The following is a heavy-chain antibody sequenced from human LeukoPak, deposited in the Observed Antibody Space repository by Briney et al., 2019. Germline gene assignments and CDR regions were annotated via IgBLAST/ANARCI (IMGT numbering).Heavy chain of an antibody. CDR3: AREGYDAFDI. CDR2: ISSSGTI. J-gene: IGHJ3*02. Sequence: GGSLRLSCAASGFTFSSYEMNWVRQAPGKGLEWVSYISSSGTIYYADSVKGRFIISRDNAKNLLYLQMNSLRAEDTAVYYCAREGYDAFDILGQGTMVTVSS. CDR1: GFTFSSYE. V-gene: IGHV3-48*03. D-gene: IGHD1-1*01.